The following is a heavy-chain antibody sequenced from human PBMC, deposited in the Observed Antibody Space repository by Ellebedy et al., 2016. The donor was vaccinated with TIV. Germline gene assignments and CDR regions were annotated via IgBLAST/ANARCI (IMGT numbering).Heavy chain of an antibody. CDR1: GFTFSNSA. D-gene: IGHD3-10*01. J-gene: IGHJ4*02. Sequence: GESLKISCAASGFTFSNSAMHWVRQAPGKGLEWVAVMSHDESNEYYVDSVKGRFTISRDDAQNSLYLQMNSLRAEDTAVYYCARDSPTGRGNDYWGQGTLVTVSS. CDR2: MSHDESNE. V-gene: IGHV3-30*07. CDR3: ARDSPTGRGNDY.